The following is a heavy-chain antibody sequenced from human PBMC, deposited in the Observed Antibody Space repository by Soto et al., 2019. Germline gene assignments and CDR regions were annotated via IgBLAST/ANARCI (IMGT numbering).Heavy chain of an antibody. D-gene: IGHD3-16*01. CDR3: ARSLGDADY. CDR1: GGSISSYY. V-gene: IGHV4-59*01. J-gene: IGHJ4*02. CDR2: IYYSGST. Sequence: PSETLSLTCTVSGGSISSYYWSWIRQPPGKGLEWIGYIYYSGSTNYNPSLKSRVTISVDTSKNQFSLKLSSVTAADTAVYYCARSLGDADYWGQGTLVTVSS.